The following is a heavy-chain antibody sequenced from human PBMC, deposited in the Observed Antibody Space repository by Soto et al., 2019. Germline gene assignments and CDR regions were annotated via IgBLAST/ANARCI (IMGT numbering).Heavy chain of an antibody. CDR2: SYHSGNT. CDR3: ARDVAVATGPPHSYGMDV. D-gene: IGHD6-19*01. V-gene: IGHV4-4*02. J-gene: IGHJ6*02. CDR1: GGSISSSAW. Sequence: QVQLQESGPGLVKPSGTLSLTCAVSGGSISSSAWWSWVRQPPGKGLEWIGESYHSGNTNYNPSLKNRVTISLDKPNNRFSLKLSSLTAADTAVYYCARDVAVATGPPHSYGMDVWGQGTTVTVSS.